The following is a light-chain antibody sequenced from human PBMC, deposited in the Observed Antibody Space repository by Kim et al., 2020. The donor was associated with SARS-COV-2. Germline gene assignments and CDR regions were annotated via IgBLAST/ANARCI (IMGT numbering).Light chain of an antibody. V-gene: IGLV2-14*01. CDR3: SSYTSSSTPPYV. CDR1: SSDVGGYNY. CDR2: DVS. J-gene: IGLJ1*01. Sequence: QSALTQPASVSGSPGQSITISCTGTSSDVGGYNYVSWYQQHPGKAPKLMIYDVSKRPSGVSNRFSGSKSGNTASLTISGLQAEDEADYYCSSYTSSSTPPYVFGTGTKV.